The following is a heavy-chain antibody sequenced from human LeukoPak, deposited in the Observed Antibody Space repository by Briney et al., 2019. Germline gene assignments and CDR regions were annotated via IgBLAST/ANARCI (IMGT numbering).Heavy chain of an antibody. V-gene: IGHV4-59*12. Sequence: PSETLSLTRTVSGGSISSYYWSWIRQPPGKGLEWIGYIYYSGSTNYNPSLKSRVTISVDTSKNQFSLKLSSVTAADTAVYYCARGLEYYDSSGYGLGPYYFDYWGQGTLVTVSS. CDR1: GGSISSYY. D-gene: IGHD3-22*01. CDR3: ARGLEYYDSSGYGLGPYYFDY. J-gene: IGHJ4*02. CDR2: IYYSGST.